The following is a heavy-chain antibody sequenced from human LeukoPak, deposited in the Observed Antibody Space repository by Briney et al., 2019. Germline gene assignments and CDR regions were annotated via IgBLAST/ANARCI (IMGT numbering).Heavy chain of an antibody. CDR2: ISSSGSTI. Sequence: GGSLRLSCAASGFTFSSYAMSWVRQAPGKGLEWVSYISSSGSTIYYADSVKGRFTISRDNAKNSLYLQMNSLRAEDTAVYYCARGGGWCSSTSCYTFGHAFDIWGQGTMVTVSS. V-gene: IGHV3-48*04. D-gene: IGHD2-2*02. CDR1: GFTFSSYA. J-gene: IGHJ3*02. CDR3: ARGGGWCSSTSCYTFGHAFDI.